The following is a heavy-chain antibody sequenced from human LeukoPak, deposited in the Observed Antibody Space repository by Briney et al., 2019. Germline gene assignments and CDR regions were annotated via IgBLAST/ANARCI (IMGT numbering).Heavy chain of an antibody. Sequence: ASVKVSCKASGYTFTGYYMHWVRQAPGQGLEWMGWINPNSGGTNYAQKFQGRVTMTRDTSISTAYMELSRVRSDDTAVYYCARVAGYYYDSSGYYFGFDYWGQGTLVTVSS. CDR3: ARVAGYYYDSSGYYFGFDY. D-gene: IGHD3-22*01. CDR1: GYTFTGYY. J-gene: IGHJ4*02. CDR2: INPNSGGT. V-gene: IGHV1-2*02.